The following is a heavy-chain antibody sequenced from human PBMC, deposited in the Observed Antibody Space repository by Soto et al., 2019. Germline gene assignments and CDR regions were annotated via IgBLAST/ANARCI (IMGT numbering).Heavy chain of an antibody. CDR1: GYTFSSHA. J-gene: IGHJ4*02. V-gene: IGHV3-30*09. CDR3: ARDATAVASYYFDN. Sequence: GGSLRLSCAASGYTFSSHAMHWVRQAPGKGLEWVAVISYDESNKYYADSVKGRFAISRDNSKDTLYLQMNSLRAEDTAVYYCARDATAVASYYFDNWGQGAPVTVSS. CDR2: ISYDESNK. D-gene: IGHD6-19*01.